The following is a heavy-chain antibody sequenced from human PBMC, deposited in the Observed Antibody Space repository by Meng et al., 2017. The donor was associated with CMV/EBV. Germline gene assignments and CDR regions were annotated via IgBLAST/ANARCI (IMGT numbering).Heavy chain of an antibody. CDR1: GGSISSYY. Sequence: QGQLLAPGPDVVTPPAPLPLSCTVSGGSISSYYGIWIRQPAGKGLEWIGRIYTSGSTNYNPSLKSRVTMSVDTSKHQFSLKLSSVTAADTAVYYCARGPEVDYGDYVGLDYWGQGTLVTVSS. J-gene: IGHJ4*02. CDR2: IYTSGST. D-gene: IGHD4-17*01. CDR3: ARGPEVDYGDYVGLDY. V-gene: IGHV4-4*07.